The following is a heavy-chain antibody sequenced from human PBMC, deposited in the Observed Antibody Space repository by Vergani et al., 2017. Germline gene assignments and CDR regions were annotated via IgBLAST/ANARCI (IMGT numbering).Heavy chain of an antibody. CDR2: IYTSGST. Sequence: QVQLQESGPGLVKPSQTLSLTCTVSGGSISSGSYYWSWIRQPAGKGLEWIGRIYTSGSTNYNPSLKSRVTMSVDTSKNQFSLKLSSVTAADTAVYYCARRSSSYYFDIWGQGVLITVSS. CDR1: GGSISSGSYY. CDR3: ARRSSSYYFDI. D-gene: IGHD3-22*01. J-gene: IGHJ5*02. V-gene: IGHV4-61*02.